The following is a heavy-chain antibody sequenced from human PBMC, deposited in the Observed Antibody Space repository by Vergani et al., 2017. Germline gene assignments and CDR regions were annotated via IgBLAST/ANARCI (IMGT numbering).Heavy chain of an antibody. CDR1: GGSISSSNR. CDR3: ARFLTGTTIYYCYGMDV. J-gene: IGHJ6*02. CDR2: IYHSGST. V-gene: IGHV4-4*03. D-gene: IGHD1-20*01. Sequence: QVQLQESGPGLVKPPGTLSLTCAVSGGSISSSNRWSWVRQPPGKGLEWIGEIYHSGSTNYNPYLKSRVTISVDKSKNQFSLKLSSVTAADTAVYYCARFLTGTTIYYCYGMDVWGQGTTVTVSS.